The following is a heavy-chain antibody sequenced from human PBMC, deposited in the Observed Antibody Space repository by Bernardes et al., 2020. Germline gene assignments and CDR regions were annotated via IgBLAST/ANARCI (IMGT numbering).Heavy chain of an antibody. CDR1: GFTFDDYA. Sequence: GGSLRLSCAASGFTFDDYAMHWVRQAPGKGLEWVSGFSWNSGSIGYADSVKGRFTISRDNAKNSLYLQMNSLRAEDTALYYCAKAWYYYDSSGYLPFDYWSQGNLVTGSS. J-gene: IGHJ4*02. D-gene: IGHD3-22*01. V-gene: IGHV3-9*01. CDR3: AKAWYYYDSSGYLPFDY. CDR2: FSWNSGSI.